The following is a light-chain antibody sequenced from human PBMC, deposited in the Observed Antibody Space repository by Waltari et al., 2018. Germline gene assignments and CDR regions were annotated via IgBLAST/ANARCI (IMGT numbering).Light chain of an antibody. V-gene: IGKV1-12*01. CDR1: QDIRRW. CDR3: QQGNSFPLS. J-gene: IGKJ4*01. CDR2: AAC. Sequence: DIQMTQFPPYVSASLGDRVTITCRSSQDIRRWLAWYQQKPGKAPKCLIYAACNLQSGVPSRFSGSGSGTHVTLTISSLQPQEFATYYCQQGNSFPLSFVGGSKVEIK.